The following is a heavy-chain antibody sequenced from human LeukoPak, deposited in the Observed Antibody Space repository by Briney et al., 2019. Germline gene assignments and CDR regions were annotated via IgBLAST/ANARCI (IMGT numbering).Heavy chain of an antibody. D-gene: IGHD3-16*01. J-gene: IGHJ6*03. CDR3: ARGVGGLGNMDV. CDR1: GYTFTSYY. Sequence: ASVKVSCKASGYTFTSYYMHWVRQAPGQGVEWMGIINPTGGSTTYAQKFQGRVTMTRNTSINTAYLELSSLRSDDTAVYFCARGVGGLGNMDVWGKGTTLTVSS. V-gene: IGHV1-46*01. CDR2: INPTGGST.